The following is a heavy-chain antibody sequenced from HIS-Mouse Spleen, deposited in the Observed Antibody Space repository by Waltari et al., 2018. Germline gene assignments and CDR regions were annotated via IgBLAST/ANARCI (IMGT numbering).Heavy chain of an antibody. CDR3: ARVSSGGSDFDY. CDR1: GYTLPGHY. D-gene: IGHD3-16*01. CDR2: INPNSGGT. J-gene: IGHJ4*02. Sequence: QVQLVQSGAEVKKPGASVKVACKASGYTLPGHYITWVRQAPGQGLEWMGWINPNSGGTNYEQKFQGRVTMTRDTSISTAYMELSRLRSDDTAVYYCARVSSGGSDFDYWGQGTLVTVSS. V-gene: IGHV1-2*02.